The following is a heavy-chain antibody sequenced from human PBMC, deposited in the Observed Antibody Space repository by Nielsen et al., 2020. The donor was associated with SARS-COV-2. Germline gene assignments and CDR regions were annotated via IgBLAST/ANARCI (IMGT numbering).Heavy chain of an antibody. CDR1: DYTFTSYG. D-gene: IGHD3-22*01. CDR3: ARIYDSSGYQNYFDY. V-gene: IGHV1-18*01. CDR2: ISTNNGNT. J-gene: IGHJ4*02. Sequence: ASVKVSCKASDYTFTSYGISWVRQGPGQGLEWVGWISTNNGNTKYAQMLHGRVTMTTDTSTSTAYMELRSLRSDDTAVYYCARIYDSSGYQNYFDYWGQGTLVTVSS.